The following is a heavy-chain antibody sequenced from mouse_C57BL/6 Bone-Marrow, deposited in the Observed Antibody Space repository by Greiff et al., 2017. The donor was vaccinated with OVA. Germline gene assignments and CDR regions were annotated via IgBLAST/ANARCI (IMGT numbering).Heavy chain of an antibody. CDR2: IRLKSDNYAT. D-gene: IGHD2-1*01. Sequence: EVKLQESGGGLVQPGGSMKLSCVASGFTFSNYWMNWVRQSPEKGLEWVAQIRLKSDNYATNYAESVKGRFTISRDDSKSSVYLQMNNLRAEDTGIYYCTGNRCNYVLYSAMDYWGQGTSVTVSS. J-gene: IGHJ4*01. CDR3: TGNRCNYVLYSAMDY. V-gene: IGHV6-3*01. CDR1: GFTFSNYW.